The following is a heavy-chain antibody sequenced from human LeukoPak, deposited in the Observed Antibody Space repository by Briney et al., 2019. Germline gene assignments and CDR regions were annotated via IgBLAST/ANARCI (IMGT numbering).Heavy chain of an antibody. J-gene: IGHJ4*02. V-gene: IGHV3-23*01. CDR2: ISGSSANT. Sequence: PGGSLRLSCAASGFTFSSHDMSWVRQAPGKGLEWVSAISGSSANTYYADSVKGRFTVSRDNSKNTLYLQMNSLRVEDTAVYYCAKDLAVAGDSFDYWGQGALVTVSS. CDR3: AKDLAVAGDSFDY. CDR1: GFTFSSHD. D-gene: IGHD6-19*01.